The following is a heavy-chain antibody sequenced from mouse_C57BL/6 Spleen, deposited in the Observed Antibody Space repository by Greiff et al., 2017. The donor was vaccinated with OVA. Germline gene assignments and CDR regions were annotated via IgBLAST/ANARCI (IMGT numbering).Heavy chain of an antibody. D-gene: IGHD1-1*01. CDR2: IYPGDGDT. J-gene: IGHJ4*01. CDR1: GYAFSSYW. Sequence: VKLQESGAELVKPGASVKISCKASGYAFSSYWMNWVKQRPGKGLEWIGQIYPGDGDTNYNGKFKGKATLTEDKSSSTAYMQLRRLTSEDSAVYFCARIPCTTVVATRAMDYWGQGTSVTVSS. CDR3: ARIPCTTVVATRAMDY. V-gene: IGHV1-80*01.